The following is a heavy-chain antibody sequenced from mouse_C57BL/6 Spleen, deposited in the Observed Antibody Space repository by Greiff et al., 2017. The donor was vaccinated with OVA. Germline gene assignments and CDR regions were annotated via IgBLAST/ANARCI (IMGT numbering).Heavy chain of an antibody. J-gene: IGHJ1*03. V-gene: IGHV1-61*01. CDR1: GYTFTSYW. Sequence: QVQLQQPGAELVRPGSSVKLSCKASGYTFTSYWMDWVKQRPGQGLEWIGNIYPSDSETHYNQKFKDKATLTVDKSSSTTYMQLSSLTSEDSAVYYCARGWYFDVWGTGTTVTVSS. CDR3: ARGWYFDV. CDR2: IYPSDSET.